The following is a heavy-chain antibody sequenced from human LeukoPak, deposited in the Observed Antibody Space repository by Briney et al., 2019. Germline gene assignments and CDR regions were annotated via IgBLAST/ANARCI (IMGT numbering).Heavy chain of an antibody. CDR2: ISSSSSNT. CDR1: GFTFSSYT. CDR3: VRDDGRDY. D-gene: IGHD5-24*01. J-gene: IGHJ4*02. V-gene: IGHV3-21*01. Sequence: PGGPLRLSCAASGFTFSSYTMNWVRQAPGKGLEWVSSISSSSSNTHYADSLKGRFTISRDNAKNSLYLQMNSLRAEDTAVYYCVRDDGRDYWGQGTLVTVSS.